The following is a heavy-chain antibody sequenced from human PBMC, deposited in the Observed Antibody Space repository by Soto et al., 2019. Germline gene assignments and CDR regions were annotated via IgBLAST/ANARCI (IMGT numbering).Heavy chain of an antibody. CDR3: GRVVEGATRHTDPDS. CDR1: RVCIHNSHSF. CDR2: VYHTGGA. D-gene: IGHD2-21*01. V-gene: IGHV4-39*01. J-gene: IGHJ5*01. Sequence: QCLTCNASRVCIHNSHSFWAWIRQPPGKGLQFIASVYHTGGAHYNSSLKSRVTISVDTANNQVSLRMRSLTAADTAFYYCGRVVEGATRHTDPDSWGQGILVTVSS.